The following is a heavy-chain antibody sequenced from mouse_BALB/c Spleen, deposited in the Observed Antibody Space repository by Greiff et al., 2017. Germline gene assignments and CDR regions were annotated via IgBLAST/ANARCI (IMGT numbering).Heavy chain of an antibody. J-gene: IGHJ4*01. Sequence: EVKLVESGPELVKPGASVKVSCKASGYAFTSYNMYWVKQSHGKSLEWIGYIDPYNGGTSYNQKFKGKATLTVDKSSSTAYMHLNSLTSEDSAVYYCARCLYRPYAMDYWGQGTSVTVSS. D-gene: IGHD2-14*01. CDR2: IDPYNGGT. V-gene: IGHV1S135*01. CDR1: GYAFTSYN. CDR3: ARCLYRPYAMDY.